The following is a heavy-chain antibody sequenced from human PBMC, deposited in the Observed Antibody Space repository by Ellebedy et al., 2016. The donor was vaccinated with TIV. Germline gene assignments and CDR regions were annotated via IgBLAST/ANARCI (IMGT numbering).Heavy chain of an antibody. CDR2: INHSGST. D-gene: IGHD2-21*02. J-gene: IGHJ4*02. V-gene: IGHV4-34*01. CDR3: ARDPYPLAYCGADCYSGFDY. CDR1: GVSFSGYY. Sequence: SETLSLXXAAYGVSFSGYYWSWIRQPPGKGLEWIGEINHSGSTNYNPSLKSGVTISVDTSKNQFSLKLSSVTAADTAVYYCARDPYPLAYCGADCYSGFDYWGQGTLVTVSS.